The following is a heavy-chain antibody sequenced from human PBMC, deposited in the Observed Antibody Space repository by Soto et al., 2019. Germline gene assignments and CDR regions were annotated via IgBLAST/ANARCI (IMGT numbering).Heavy chain of an antibody. V-gene: IGHV3-30*18. CDR3: AKDDGKNTMVRGAPPGYYYYGMDV. CDR1: GFTFSSYG. Sequence: GGSLRLSCAASGFTFSSYGMHWVRQAPGKGLEWVAVISYDGSNKYYADSVKGRFTISRDNSKNTLYLQMNSLRAEDTAVYYCAKDDGKNTMVRGAPPGYYYYGMDVWGQGTTVTVSS. CDR2: ISYDGSNK. J-gene: IGHJ6*02. D-gene: IGHD3-10*01.